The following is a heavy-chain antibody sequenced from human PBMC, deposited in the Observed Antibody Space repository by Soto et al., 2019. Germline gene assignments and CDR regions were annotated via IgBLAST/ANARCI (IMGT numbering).Heavy chain of an antibody. CDR3: ARPAPIAAADYLDY. CDR1: GGPISSGGFY. D-gene: IGHD6-13*01. J-gene: IGHJ4*02. V-gene: IGHV4-31*03. CDR2: IYYTGST. Sequence: PSETLSLTCTVSGGPISSGGFYWSWIRQHPGKGLEWIAYIYYTGSTYYNPSLKSRVTMSVDTSKDQFSLKLSCVTAADTAVSSCARPAPIAAADYLDYWGQGPLVTASS.